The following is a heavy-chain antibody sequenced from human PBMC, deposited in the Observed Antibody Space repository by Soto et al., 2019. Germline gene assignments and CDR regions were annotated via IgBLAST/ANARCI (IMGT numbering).Heavy chain of an antibody. CDR2: INPNSGGT. CDR3: AREGPTRTDDAFDI. J-gene: IGHJ3*02. CDR1: GYTFTGYY. V-gene: IGHV1-2*04. D-gene: IGHD1-1*01. Sequence: ASVKVSCKASGYTFTGYYMHWVRQAPGQGLEWMGWINPNSGGTNYAQKFQGWVTMTRDTSISTAYMELSRLRSDDTAVYYCAREGPTRTDDAFDIWGQGTMVTVSS.